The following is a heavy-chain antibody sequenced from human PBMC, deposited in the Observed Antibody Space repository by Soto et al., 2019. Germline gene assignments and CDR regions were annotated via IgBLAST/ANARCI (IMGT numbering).Heavy chain of an antibody. D-gene: IGHD4-17*01. CDR3: ARDRVDYGRKTGYYYYGMDV. V-gene: IGHV3-33*01. Sequence: QVQLVESGGGVVQPGRSLRLSCAASGFTFSSYGMHWVRQAPGKGLEWVAVIWYDGSNKYYADPVKGRFTISRDNSKNTLYLQMNSLRAEDTAVYYCARDRVDYGRKTGYYYYGMDVWGQGTTVTVSS. J-gene: IGHJ6*02. CDR2: IWYDGSNK. CDR1: GFTFSSYG.